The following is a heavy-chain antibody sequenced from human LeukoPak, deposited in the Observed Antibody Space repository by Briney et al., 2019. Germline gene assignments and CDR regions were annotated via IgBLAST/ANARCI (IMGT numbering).Heavy chain of an antibody. D-gene: IGHD4/OR15-4a*01. CDR2: IYYSGST. Sequence: SETLSLTCTVSGGSISSGGYYWSWIRQHPGKGLEWIGYIYYSGSTYYNPSLKSRVTISVDTSKNQFSLKLSSVTAADTAVYYCARDGTMVSLVDAFDIWGQGTMVTVSS. J-gene: IGHJ3*02. V-gene: IGHV4-31*03. CDR3: ARDGTMVSLVDAFDI. CDR1: GGSISSGGYY.